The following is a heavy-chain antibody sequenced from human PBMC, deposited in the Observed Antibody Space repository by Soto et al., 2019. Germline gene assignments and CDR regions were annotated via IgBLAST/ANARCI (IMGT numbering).Heavy chain of an antibody. CDR1: GYSFSFYG. V-gene: IGHV1-18*01. J-gene: IGHJ6*02. CDR2: ISGYNGHT. CDR3: AREGEMPYYYYGLDV. Sequence: ASVKVSCKASGYSFSFYGINWVRQAPGQGLEWMGWISGYNGHTKYAQKFQGRVTMTTDTSTSTVYMDLRSLRSDDTAVYYCAREGEMPYYYYGLDVWGQGTTVTVSS. D-gene: IGHD3-16*01.